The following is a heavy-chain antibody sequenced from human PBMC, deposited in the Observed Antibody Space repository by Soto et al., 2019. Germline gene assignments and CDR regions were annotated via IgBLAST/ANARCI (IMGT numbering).Heavy chain of an antibody. D-gene: IGHD6-13*01. CDR3: ATGYTSTWTGFGY. CDR1: GYSFTNYW. CDR2: IYPGDSDT. Sequence: PGDSLKISCKGSGYSFTNYWIGWVRQMPGKGLEWMGIIYPGDSDTRYSPSFQGQVTMSADKSITTAYLQWSSLKASDTAMYYCATGYTSTWTGFGYWGQGTLVTVSS. J-gene: IGHJ4*02. V-gene: IGHV5-51*01.